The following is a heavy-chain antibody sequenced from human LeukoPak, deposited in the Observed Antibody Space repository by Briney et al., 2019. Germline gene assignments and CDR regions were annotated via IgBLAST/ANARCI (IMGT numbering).Heavy chain of an antibody. CDR3: ARDPHIPDGFDI. J-gene: IGHJ3*02. CDR1: GYTFTSYG. V-gene: IGHV1-69*05. Sequence: GASVKVSCKASGYTFTSYGISWVRQAPGQGLEWMGGIIPIFGTANYAQKFQGSVTITTDESTSTAYMELRSLRSDDTAVYYCARDPHIPDGFDIWGQGTMVTVSS. CDR2: IIPIFGTA. D-gene: IGHD2-21*01.